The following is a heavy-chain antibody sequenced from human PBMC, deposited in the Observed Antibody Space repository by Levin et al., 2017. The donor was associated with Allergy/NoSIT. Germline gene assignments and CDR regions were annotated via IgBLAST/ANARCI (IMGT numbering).Heavy chain of an antibody. V-gene: IGHV3-15*01. J-gene: IGHJ4*02. CDR1: GFTFSNAW. CDR2: IKSKTDGGTT. D-gene: IGHD3-10*01. CDR3: ARDRWFGELTPFDY. Sequence: GGSLRLSCAASGFTFSNAWMSWVRQAPGKGLEWVGRIKSKTDGGTTDYAAPVKGRFTISRDNAKNSLYLQMNSLRAEDTAVYYCARDRWFGELTPFDYWGQGTLVTVSS.